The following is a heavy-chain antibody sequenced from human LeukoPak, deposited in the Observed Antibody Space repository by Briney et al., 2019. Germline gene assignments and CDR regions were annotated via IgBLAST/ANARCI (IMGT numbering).Heavy chain of an antibody. V-gene: IGHV3-74*01. CDR3: ATVTSGH. Sequence: PGGSLRLSCAASGFTISSNYMQWVRQAPGKGLVWVSRINPEGTSTTYADSVKGRFTISRDNAKNTVYLQMNSLRAEDTAVYYCATVTSGHWGQGILVTVSS. D-gene: IGHD4-17*01. CDR1: GFTISSNY. J-gene: IGHJ4*02. CDR2: INPEGTST.